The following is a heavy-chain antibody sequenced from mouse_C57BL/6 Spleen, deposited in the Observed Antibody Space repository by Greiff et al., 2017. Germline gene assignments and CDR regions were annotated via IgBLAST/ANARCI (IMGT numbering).Heavy chain of an antibody. Sequence: VKLQQSGAELVKPGASVKISCKASGYAFSSYWMNWVKQRPGKGLEWIGQIYPGDGDTNYNGKFKGKATLTADKSSSTAYMQLSSLTSEDSAVYFCARGVLEEGFAYWGQGTLVTVSA. J-gene: IGHJ3*01. CDR3: ARGVLEEGFAY. CDR1: GYAFSSYW. D-gene: IGHD1-1*01. V-gene: IGHV1-80*01. CDR2: IYPGDGDT.